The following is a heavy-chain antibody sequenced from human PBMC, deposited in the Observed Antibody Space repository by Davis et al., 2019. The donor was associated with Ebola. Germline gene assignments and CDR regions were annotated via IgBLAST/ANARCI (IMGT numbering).Heavy chain of an antibody. Sequence: PGGSLRLSCAASGFTFSSYDMHWVRQATGKGLEWVSAIGTAGDTYYPGSVKGRFTISRENAKNSLYLQMNSLRAGDTAVYYCARAESFGGVIARDAFDIWGQGTMVTVSS. J-gene: IGHJ3*02. D-gene: IGHD3-16*02. CDR1: GFTFSSYD. V-gene: IGHV3-13*01. CDR3: ARAESFGGVIARDAFDI. CDR2: IGTAGDT.